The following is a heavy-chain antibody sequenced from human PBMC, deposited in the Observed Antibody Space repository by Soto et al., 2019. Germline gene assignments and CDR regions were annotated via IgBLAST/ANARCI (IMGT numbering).Heavy chain of an antibody. D-gene: IGHD2-15*01. CDR2: MNPNSGNT. J-gene: IGHJ3*02. V-gene: IGHV1-8*01. CDR1: GYTFTSYD. CDR3: ARGVGVVVVDDAFAI. Sequence: ASVKVSCKASGYTFTSYDINWVRQATGQGLEWMGWMNPNSGNTGYAQKFQGRVTMTRNTSISTAYMELSSLRSEDTAVYYCARGVGVVVVDDAFAIWGQGTMVTVSS.